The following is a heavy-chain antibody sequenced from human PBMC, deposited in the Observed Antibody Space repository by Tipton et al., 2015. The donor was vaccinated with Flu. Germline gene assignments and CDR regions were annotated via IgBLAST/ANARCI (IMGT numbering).Heavy chain of an antibody. D-gene: IGHD4/OR15-4a*01. CDR3: TTGGAS. CDR1: GLTFSNTW. V-gene: IGHV3-15*01. Sequence: GSLRLSCAASGLTFSNTWMSWVRQAPGKGLEWVGRIKREVDGGTIDTAAPVKGRFTISRDDSKNTLYLDMNSLTPEDTATYYCTTGGASWGQGTLVTVSS. CDR2: IKREVDGGTI. J-gene: IGHJ5*02.